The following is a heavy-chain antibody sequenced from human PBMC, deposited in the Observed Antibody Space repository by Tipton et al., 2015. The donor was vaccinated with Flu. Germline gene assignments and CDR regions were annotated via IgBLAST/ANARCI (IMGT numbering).Heavy chain of an antibody. CDR2: IKEDGSDK. CDR1: GFSFSNYW. J-gene: IGHJ4*02. V-gene: IGHV3-7*01. D-gene: IGHD6-25*01. Sequence: QLVQSGGGLVQPGGSLRLSCAASGFSFSNYWMTWVRQAPGKGLEWVANIKEDGSDKHYVDSMKGRFIIARDNAKNSLYLQMDSLRVEDTALYYCERDYGGFWGQGTLVTVTS. CDR3: ERDYGGF.